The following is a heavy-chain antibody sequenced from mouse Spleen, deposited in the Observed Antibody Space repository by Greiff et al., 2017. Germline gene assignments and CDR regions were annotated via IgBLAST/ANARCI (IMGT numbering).Heavy chain of an antibody. Sequence: DVQLQESGAELVRPGASVKLSCTASGFNIKDDYMHWVKQRPEQGLEWIGWIDPENGDTEYASKFQGKATITADTSSNTAYLQLSSLTSEDTAVYYCTTSDSSGPLAYWGQGTLVTVSA. CDR2: IDPENGDT. CDR3: TTSDSSGPLAY. CDR1: GFNIKDDY. V-gene: IGHV14-4*01. D-gene: IGHD3-2*02. J-gene: IGHJ3*01.